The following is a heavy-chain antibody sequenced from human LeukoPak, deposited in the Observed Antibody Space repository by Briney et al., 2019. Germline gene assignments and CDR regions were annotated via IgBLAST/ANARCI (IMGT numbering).Heavy chain of an antibody. CDR2: ISAYNGNT. D-gene: IGHD5-18*01. J-gene: IGHJ4*02. CDR1: GYTFTSYG. V-gene: IGHV1-18*01. CDR3: AREGRGYSYGYVDY. Sequence: ASVKVPCKASGYTFTSYGISWVRQAPGQGLEWMGWISAYNGNTNYAQKLQGRVTMTTDTSTSTAYMELRSLRSDDTAVYYCAREGRGYSYGYVDYWGQGTLVTVSS.